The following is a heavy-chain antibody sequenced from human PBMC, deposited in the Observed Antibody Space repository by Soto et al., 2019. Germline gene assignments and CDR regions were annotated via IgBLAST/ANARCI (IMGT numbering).Heavy chain of an antibody. CDR2: ISAYNGNT. V-gene: IGHV1-18*01. D-gene: IGHD6-19*01. Sequence: SVKVSCKASGYTFSSYGISWVRQAPGQGLEWMGWISAYNGNTNYAQKLQGRVTMTTDTSTSTAYMELRSLRSDDTAVYYCARDVPTLVAVAGTIAFDIWGQGTMVTVSS. CDR3: ARDVPTLVAVAGTIAFDI. CDR1: GYTFSSYG. J-gene: IGHJ3*02.